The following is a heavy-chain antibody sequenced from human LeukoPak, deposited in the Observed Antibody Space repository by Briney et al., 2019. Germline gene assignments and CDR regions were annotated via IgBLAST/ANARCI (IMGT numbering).Heavy chain of an antibody. D-gene: IGHD2-21*02. J-gene: IGHJ3*02. V-gene: IGHV4-39*01. CDR1: GGAISSSSYY. CDR2: IYYSGST. CDR3: ARGPYCGGDCWAGAFEI. Sequence: PAGTLSLTCTVPGGAISSSSYYWGWIRQPPGKGLEGIGSIYYSGSTYYNPSLKSRVTISVDTSKNQFSLKLSSVTAADTAVYYCARGPYCGGDCWAGAFEIWGQGTMVTVSS.